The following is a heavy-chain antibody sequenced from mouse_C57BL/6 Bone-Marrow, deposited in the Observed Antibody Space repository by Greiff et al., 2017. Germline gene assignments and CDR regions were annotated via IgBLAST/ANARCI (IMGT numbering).Heavy chain of an antibody. CDR1: GFTFSSYA. CDR3: ARELITTVVATGYFDY. V-gene: IGHV5-4*01. J-gene: IGHJ2*01. D-gene: IGHD1-1*01. Sequence: EVNVVESGGGLVKPGGSLKLSCAASGFTFSSYAMSWVRQTPEKRLEWVATISDGGSYTYYPDNGKGRFTISRDNAKNNLYLQMSHLKSEDTAMYYCARELITTVVATGYFDYWGQGTTLTVSS. CDR2: ISDGGSYT.